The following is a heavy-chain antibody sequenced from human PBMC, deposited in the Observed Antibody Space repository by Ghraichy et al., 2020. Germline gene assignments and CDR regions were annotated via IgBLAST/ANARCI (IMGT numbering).Heavy chain of an antibody. Sequence: SLNISCAASGFTFSSYGMHWVRQAPGKGLEWVAVIWYDGSNKYYADSVKGRFTISRDNSKNTLYLQMNSLRAEDTAVYYCASDRGYGSGSYYNDFDYWGQGTLVTVSS. CDR2: IWYDGSNK. CDR1: GFTFSSYG. CDR3: ASDRGYGSGSYYNDFDY. V-gene: IGHV3-33*01. D-gene: IGHD3-10*01. J-gene: IGHJ4*02.